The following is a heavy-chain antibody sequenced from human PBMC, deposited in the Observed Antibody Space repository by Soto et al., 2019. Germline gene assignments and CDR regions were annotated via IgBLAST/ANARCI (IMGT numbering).Heavy chain of an antibody. J-gene: IGHJ4*02. V-gene: IGHV4-39*02. D-gene: IGHD3-3*01. Sequence: SETLSLTCTVSGGSISSSNYYWGWIRQPPGKGLEWIGSIYYSGTTYYNPSLKSRVTISVDTSKNHFSLKLSSVTAADTAVYYCARGPNYDFWSGYQYYFDYWGQGTLVTVSS. CDR2: IYYSGTT. CDR3: ARGPNYDFWSGYQYYFDY. CDR1: GGSISSSNYY.